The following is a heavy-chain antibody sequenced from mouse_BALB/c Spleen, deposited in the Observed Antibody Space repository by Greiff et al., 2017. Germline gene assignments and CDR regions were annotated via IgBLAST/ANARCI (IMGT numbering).Heavy chain of an antibody. D-gene: IGHD2-14*01. J-gene: IGHJ2*01. CDR2: ISYSGST. V-gene: IGHV3-2*02. CDR3: ARSGYRYDGYFDY. Sequence: EVKLMESGPGLVKPSQSLSLTCTVTGYSITSDYAWNWIRQFPGNKLEWMGYISYSGSTSYNPSLKSRISITRDTSKNQFFLQLNSVTTEDTATYYCARSGYRYDGYFDYWGQGTTLTVSS. CDR1: GYSITSDYA.